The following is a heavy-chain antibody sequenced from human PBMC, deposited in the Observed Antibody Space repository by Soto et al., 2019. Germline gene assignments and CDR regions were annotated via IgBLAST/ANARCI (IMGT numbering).Heavy chain of an antibody. D-gene: IGHD6-19*01. J-gene: IGHJ6*02. Sequence: EVQLLESGGGLVQPGGSLRLSCAASVFTFSSYAMSWVRQAPGKGLEWVSAISSGGDNTYSADSVKGRFTISRDNPKNTLYRQMNRLRAEDTAVYYYAKDFASYRSGRYGMDVWGQGTTVTVSS. CDR2: ISSGGDNT. CDR1: VFTFSSYA. CDR3: AKDFASYRSGRYGMDV. V-gene: IGHV3-23*01.